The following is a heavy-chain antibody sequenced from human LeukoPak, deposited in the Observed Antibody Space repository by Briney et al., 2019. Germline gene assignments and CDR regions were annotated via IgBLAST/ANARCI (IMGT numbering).Heavy chain of an antibody. CDR3: AKGGIAVAGVGFDY. Sequence: GGSLRLSCAASGFTFSSYGMHWVRQAPGKGLEWVAVISYDGSNKYYADSVKGRFTISRDNSKNTLYLQMNSLRAEDMAVYYCAKGGIAVAGVGFDYWGQGTLVTVSS. J-gene: IGHJ4*02. D-gene: IGHD6-19*01. CDR1: GFTFSSYG. V-gene: IGHV3-30*18. CDR2: ISYDGSNK.